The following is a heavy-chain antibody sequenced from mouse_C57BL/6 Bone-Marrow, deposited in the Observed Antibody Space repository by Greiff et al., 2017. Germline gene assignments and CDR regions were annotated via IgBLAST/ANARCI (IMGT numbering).Heavy chain of an antibody. J-gene: IGHJ1*03. V-gene: IGHV5-15*01. Sequence: EVQLVESGGGLVQPGGSLKLSCAASGFTFSDYGMAWVRQAPRKGPEWVAFISNLAYSIYYADTVTGRFTFSRENAKNTLYLEMSSLRSEDTAMYYCARGSYDWYFDVWGTGTTVTVSS. D-gene: IGHD1-1*02. CDR1: GFTFSDYG. CDR3: ARGSYDWYFDV. CDR2: ISNLAYSI.